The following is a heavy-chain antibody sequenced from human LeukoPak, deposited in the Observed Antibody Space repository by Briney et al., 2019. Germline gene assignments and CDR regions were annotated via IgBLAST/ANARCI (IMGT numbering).Heavy chain of an antibody. Sequence: GGSLRLSCAASGFTFSSYLMHWVRQAPGKGLVWVSRIDGDGSITSYADSVKGRFTISRDNAKKTLFLQMSSLRAEDTAVHYCARAIDASELDYWGQGTLATVSS. J-gene: IGHJ4*02. D-gene: IGHD3-10*01. CDR2: IDGDGSIT. V-gene: IGHV3-74*01. CDR3: ARAIDASELDY. CDR1: GFTFSSYL.